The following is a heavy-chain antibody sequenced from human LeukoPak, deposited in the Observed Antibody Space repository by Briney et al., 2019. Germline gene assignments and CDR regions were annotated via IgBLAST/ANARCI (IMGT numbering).Heavy chain of an antibody. CDR3: ARDTAGLLWFGENY. CDR2: ISSSSSYI. CDR1: GFTFSSYS. D-gene: IGHD3-10*01. J-gene: IGHJ4*02. Sequence: GGSLRLSCAASGFTFSSYSMNWVRQAPGKGLEWVSSISSSSSYIYYADSVKGRSTISRDNAKNSLYLQMNSLRAEDTAVYYCARDTAGLLWFGENYWGQGTLVTVSS. V-gene: IGHV3-21*01.